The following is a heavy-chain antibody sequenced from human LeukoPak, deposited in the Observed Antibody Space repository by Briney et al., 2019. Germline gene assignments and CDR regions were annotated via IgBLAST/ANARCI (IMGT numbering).Heavy chain of an antibody. V-gene: IGHV3-9*01. CDR1: GFTFDDYA. D-gene: IGHD5-24*01. J-gene: IGHJ4*02. CDR2: ISWNSGSI. Sequence: PGGSLRLSCAASGFTFDDYAMLWVRQAPGKGLEWVSGISWNSGSIGYADSVKGRFTISRDNAKNSLYLQMNSLRAEDTALYYCATDGYTMTDYWGQGTLVTVSS. CDR3: ATDGYTMTDY.